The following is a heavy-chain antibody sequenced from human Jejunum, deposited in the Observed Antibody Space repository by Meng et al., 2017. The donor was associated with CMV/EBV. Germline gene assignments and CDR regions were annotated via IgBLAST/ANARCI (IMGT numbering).Heavy chain of an antibody. J-gene: IGHJ4*02. CDR2: SSTSNGNT. D-gene: IGHD3-3*01. Sequence: QVQLVQSGAEVKETGSSVKVSCKASGGTFSSYAISWVRQAPGQGLEWVGWSSTSNGNTHYAQKVQDRVTMTTDTSTSTAYMELRSLTSDDAAVYYCVRDFWSDFYAYWGQGTLVTVFS. V-gene: IGHV1-18*01. CDR1: GGTFSSYA. CDR3: VRDFWSDFYAY.